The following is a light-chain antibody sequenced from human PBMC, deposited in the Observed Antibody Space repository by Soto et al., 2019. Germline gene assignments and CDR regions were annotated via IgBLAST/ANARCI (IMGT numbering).Light chain of an antibody. CDR1: QSVSTY. Sequence: EIVLTQSPATLSLSPGERATLSCRASQSVSTYLAWYQQKPGQAPRLLIYDASKSATGIPARFSGSGSGTDFTLTIGSLEPEDFAVYYCQQRSNWPWTFGQGTKVEIK. V-gene: IGKV3-11*01. J-gene: IGKJ1*01. CDR2: DAS. CDR3: QQRSNWPWT.